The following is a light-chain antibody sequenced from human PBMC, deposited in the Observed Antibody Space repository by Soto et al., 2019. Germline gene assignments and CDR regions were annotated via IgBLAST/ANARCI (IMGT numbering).Light chain of an antibody. V-gene: IGLV2-8*01. Sequence: LTQPPSASGSPGQSVAISCTGTKNDIGVYDFVSWYQHHPGKAPRLIIYEVVQRPSGVPDRFSGSKSGNTASLTVSGLQAADEADYFCKSYAGSNTYVFGSGT. CDR1: KNDIGVYDF. CDR2: EVV. J-gene: IGLJ1*01. CDR3: KSYAGSNTYV.